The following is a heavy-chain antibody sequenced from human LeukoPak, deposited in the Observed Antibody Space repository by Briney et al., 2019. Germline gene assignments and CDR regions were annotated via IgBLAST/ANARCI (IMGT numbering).Heavy chain of an antibody. Sequence: PGGSLRLSCAASGFTFSSSAMSWVRQAPGKGLEWVSNISGSGSGGSTYYADSVKGRFTISRDNSMNTLYLQMNSLRAEDTAVYYCAKSGYNRFDYWGQGTLVSVSS. CDR1: GFTFSSSA. CDR2: ISGSGSGGST. V-gene: IGHV3-23*01. J-gene: IGHJ4*02. CDR3: AKSGYNRFDY. D-gene: IGHD5-24*01.